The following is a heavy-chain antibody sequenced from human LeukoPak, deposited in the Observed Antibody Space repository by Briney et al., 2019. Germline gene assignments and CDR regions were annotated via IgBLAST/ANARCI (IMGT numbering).Heavy chain of an antibody. J-gene: IGHJ4*02. CDR3: ARSYDILTGYRGFDY. D-gene: IGHD3-9*01. CDR2: IYYSGST. V-gene: IGHV4-59*01. Sequence: SETLSLTCTVSGGSIGTYYWSWIRQPPGKGLEWIGYIYYSGSTNYNPSLKSRVTISVDTSKNQFSLKLSSVTAADTAVYYCARSYDILTGYRGFDYWGQGTLVTVSS. CDR1: GGSIGTYY.